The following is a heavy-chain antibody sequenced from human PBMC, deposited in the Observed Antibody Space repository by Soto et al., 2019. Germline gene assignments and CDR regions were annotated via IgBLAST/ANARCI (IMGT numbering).Heavy chain of an antibody. CDR3: AAGEASSRNLAPYYLDF. Sequence: SETLSLTCTVSGGSMRNYFWTWIRQPPGKGLEWIGYIHYSGTTSFFPSYNPSLRSRVTISEDTSKDQFSLKLLSVTTADTAVYFCAAGEASSRNLAPYYLDFWGQGTLVTVSS. V-gene: IGHV4-59*01. D-gene: IGHD6-13*01. J-gene: IGHJ4*02. CDR2: IHYSGTT. CDR1: GGSMRNYF.